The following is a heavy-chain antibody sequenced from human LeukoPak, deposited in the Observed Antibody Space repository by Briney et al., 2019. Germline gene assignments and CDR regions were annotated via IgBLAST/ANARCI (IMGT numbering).Heavy chain of an antibody. D-gene: IGHD3-22*01. V-gene: IGHV1-18*01. J-gene: IGHJ3*02. Sequence: ASVKVSCKASGGTFSSYAISWVRQAPGQGLEWMGWISAYNGNTNYAQKLQGRVTMTTDASTSTAYMELRSLRSDDTAVYYCARTTYYYDSSGYYSKHDAFDIWGQGTMVTVSS. CDR3: ARTTYYYDSSGYYSKHDAFDI. CDR2: ISAYNGNT. CDR1: GGTFSSYA.